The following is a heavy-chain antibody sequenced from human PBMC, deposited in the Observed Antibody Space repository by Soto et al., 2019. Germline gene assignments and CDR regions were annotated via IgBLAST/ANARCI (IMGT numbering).Heavy chain of an antibody. D-gene: IGHD6-19*01. J-gene: IGHJ3*02. CDR3: AKPRGWSSSDAFDI. V-gene: IGHV3-30*18. CDR1: GFTFSSYG. CDR2: ISYDGSNK. Sequence: GGSLRLSCAASGFTFSSYGMHWVRQAPGKGLEWVAVISYDGSNKYYADSVKGRFTISRDNSKNTLYLQMNSLRAEDTAVYYCAKPRGWSSSDAFDIWGQGTMVTVSS.